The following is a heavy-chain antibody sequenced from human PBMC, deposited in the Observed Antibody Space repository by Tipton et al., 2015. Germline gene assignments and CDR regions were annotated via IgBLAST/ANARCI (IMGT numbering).Heavy chain of an antibody. V-gene: IGHV4-39*07. CDR1: GGSISNSNYY. CDR3: ASGELGDFVS. Sequence: TLSLTCTVSGGSISNSNYYWGWIRQPPGKGLEWIGSVDHSGGSYSNPSLKSRVTISLDTSKNQFSLQLSSVTDADTAVYYCASGELGDFVSWGQGTLVSVSS. CDR2: VDHSGGS. J-gene: IGHJ4*02. D-gene: IGHD6-6*01.